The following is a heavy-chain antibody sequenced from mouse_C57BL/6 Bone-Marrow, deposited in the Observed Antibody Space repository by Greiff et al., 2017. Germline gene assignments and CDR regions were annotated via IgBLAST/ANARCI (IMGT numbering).Heavy chain of an antibody. CDR3: ASPRYGRGFAY. V-gene: IGHV2-6*01. J-gene: IGHJ3*01. CDR1: GFSLTSYG. D-gene: IGHD1-1*01. CDR2: IWGVGST. Sequence: QVQLKQSGPGLVAPSQSLSITCTVSGFSLTSYGVDWVRQSPGKGLEWLGVIWGVGSTNYNSALKSRLSISKDNSKSQVFLKMNSLQTDDTAMYYCASPRYGRGFAYWGQGTLVTVSA.